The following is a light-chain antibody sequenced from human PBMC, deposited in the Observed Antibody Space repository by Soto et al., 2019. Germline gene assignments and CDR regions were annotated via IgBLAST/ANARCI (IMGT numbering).Light chain of an antibody. J-gene: IGLJ1*01. CDR1: RSDIGSNS. V-gene: IGLV1-44*01. Sequence: QSVLTQPPSASGTPGQTVIISCSGSRSDIGSNSVNWYQHLPGTAPKLLIYNNNQRPSGVPDRFSGSKSGTSASLAISGLQSEYEADYYCAAWDESLTGPVFGTWTKVTVL. CDR3: AAWDESLTGPV. CDR2: NNN.